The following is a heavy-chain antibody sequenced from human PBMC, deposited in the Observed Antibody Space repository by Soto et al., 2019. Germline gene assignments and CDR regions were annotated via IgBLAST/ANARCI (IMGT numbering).Heavy chain of an antibody. CDR1: GFTFSSYS. CDR3: ARDDAFDI. CDR2: ISSSGSYI. V-gene: IGHV3-21*01. J-gene: IGHJ3*02. Sequence: EVQLVESGGGLVKPGGSLRLSCAASGFTFSSYSMNLVRQAPGKGLEWFSSISSSGSYIYYADSVKGRFTISRDTAKNSLYLQMNSLRAEDKDVYYCARDDAFDIWGQGTMVTVSS.